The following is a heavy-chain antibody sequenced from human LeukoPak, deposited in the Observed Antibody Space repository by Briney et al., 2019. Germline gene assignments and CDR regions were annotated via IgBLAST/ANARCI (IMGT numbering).Heavy chain of an antibody. CDR3: ARIRCGRGQARCYNH. CDR2: VSPGGYT. D-gene: IGHD2-21*01. J-gene: IGHJ5*02. Sequence: PSETLSLTCTVSGGSISSYYWSWIRQSPEKGLEWIGEVSPGGYTTYNPSLRSRVIISEDTSENQLSLNVTSVTAADTALYYCARIRCGRGQARCYNHWAQGSLVTVSS. V-gene: IGHV4-34*01. CDR1: GGSISSYY.